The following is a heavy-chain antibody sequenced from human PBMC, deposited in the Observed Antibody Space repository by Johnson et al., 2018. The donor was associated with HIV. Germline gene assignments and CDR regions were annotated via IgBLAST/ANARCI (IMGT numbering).Heavy chain of an antibody. J-gene: IGHJ3*02. CDR2: INSDGSST. CDR3: ARVVRYTSGSDAFDI. CDR1: GFTFSSYW. V-gene: IGHV3-74*02. Sequence: EVQLVESGGGLVQPGGSLRLSCAASGFTFSSYWMHWVRQAPGKGLVWVSRINSDGSSTNYADSVKGRFTISRDNAKNTLYLQMNSLRAEDTALYFCARVVRYTSGSDAFDIWGQGTMVTVSS. D-gene: IGHD6-19*01.